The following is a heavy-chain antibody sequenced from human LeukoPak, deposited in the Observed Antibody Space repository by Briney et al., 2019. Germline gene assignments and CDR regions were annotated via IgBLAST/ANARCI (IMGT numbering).Heavy chain of an antibody. D-gene: IGHD2-2*01. CDR1: GFTFSNYW. CDR2: INQDRGEI. Sequence: GGSLRLSCAASGFTFSNYWMTWVRQAPGKGLEWVASINQDRGEIHYADSVKGRFTISRDNAKNSLYLQMNSLRAEDMAFYYCAKDAMPVAVTYSFDYWGQGTLVTVSS. CDR3: AKDAMPVAVTYSFDY. J-gene: IGHJ4*02. V-gene: IGHV3-7*03.